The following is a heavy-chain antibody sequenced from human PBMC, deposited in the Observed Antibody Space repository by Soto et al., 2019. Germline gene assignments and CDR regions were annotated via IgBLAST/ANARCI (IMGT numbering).Heavy chain of an antibody. Sequence: QVQLQQWGAGLLKPSETLSLTCAVYGGSFRGYYWSWISQPPGKGLEWIGEINHSGSTNYNPSLKSRVTISVDTSKNQVSLKLSSVTAADTAVYYCARVSGIYYYGMDVWGQGTTVTVSS. J-gene: IGHJ6*02. CDR1: GGSFRGYY. V-gene: IGHV4-34*01. CDR3: ARVSGIYYYGMDV. CDR2: INHSGST. D-gene: IGHD3-10*01.